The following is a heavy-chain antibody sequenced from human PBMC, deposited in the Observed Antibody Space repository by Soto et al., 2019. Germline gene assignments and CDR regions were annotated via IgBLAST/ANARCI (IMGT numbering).Heavy chain of an antibody. D-gene: IGHD1-26*01. CDR3: AREVGAPSGWLDP. Sequence: GGSLRLSCAASGFTFTNYAMTWVRQTPGKGLEWVSGISASGGLKYYADSVRGRFTVSRDNSKNILYLQMDNLRDEDTALYYCAREVGAPSGWLDPWGQGTQVTVSS. V-gene: IGHV3-23*01. CDR1: GFTFTNYA. J-gene: IGHJ5*02. CDR2: ISASGGLK.